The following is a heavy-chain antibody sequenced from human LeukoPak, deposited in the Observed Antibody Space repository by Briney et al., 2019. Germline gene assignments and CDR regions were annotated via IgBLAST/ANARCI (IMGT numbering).Heavy chain of an antibody. Sequence: SETLSLTCTVSGGSISSSSYYWGWIRQPPGKGLEWIGSIYYSGSTYYNPSLKSRVTISVDTSKNQFSLKLSSVTAADTAVYYCARMKSVEHEPSGWYGDWFDPWGQGTLVTVSS. D-gene: IGHD6-19*01. CDR2: IYYSGST. CDR3: ARMKSVEHEPSGWYGDWFDP. J-gene: IGHJ5*02. V-gene: IGHV4-39*07. CDR1: GGSISSSSYY.